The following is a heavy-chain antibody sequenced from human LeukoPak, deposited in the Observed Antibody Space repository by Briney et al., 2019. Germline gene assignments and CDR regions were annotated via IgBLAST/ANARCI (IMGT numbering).Heavy chain of an antibody. D-gene: IGHD3-22*01. CDR1: GFTFSSYS. CDR2: ISSSSSYI. V-gene: IGHV3-21*01. CDR3: ARVPSYYYDSGGYPDY. Sequence: PGGSLRLSCAASGFTFSSYSMNWVRQAPGKGLEWVSSISSSSSYIYYADSVKGRFTISRDNAKNSLYLQMNSLRAEDTAVYYCARVPSYYYDSGGYPDYWGQGTLVTVSS. J-gene: IGHJ4*02.